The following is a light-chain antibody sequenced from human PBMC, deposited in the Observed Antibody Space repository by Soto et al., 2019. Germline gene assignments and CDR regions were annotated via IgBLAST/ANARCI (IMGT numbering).Light chain of an antibody. V-gene: IGKV3-11*01. CDR2: DAS. J-gene: IGKJ1*01. Sequence: EIVLTQSPATLSLSPGERATLSCRASQSVSSYLAWYQQKPGQAPRLLIYDASNRATGIPARFSGSGSGTDFTLTISSREPEDFAVYYCQQRSNWLQAFGQGTKVEIK. CDR1: QSVSSY. CDR3: QQRSNWLQA.